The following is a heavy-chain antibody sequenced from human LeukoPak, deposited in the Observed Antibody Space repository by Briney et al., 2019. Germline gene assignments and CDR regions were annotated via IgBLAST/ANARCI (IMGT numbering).Heavy chain of an antibody. D-gene: IGHD3-16*01. CDR1: GYNFTSYW. CDR3: ARQVGNAYYAAYFDY. J-gene: IGHJ4*02. CDR2: IYPGDSDA. V-gene: IGHV5-51*01. Sequence: GESLKISCKGSGYNFTSYWIGWVRQMPGKGLEWMGIIYPGDSDARYSPSFQGQVTISADKSISTAYLQWSSLKASDTAMYYCARQVGNAYYAAYFDYWGQGTLVTVSS.